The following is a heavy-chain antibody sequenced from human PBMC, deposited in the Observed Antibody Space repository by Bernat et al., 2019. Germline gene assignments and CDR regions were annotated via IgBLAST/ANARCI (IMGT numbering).Heavy chain of an antibody. D-gene: IGHD3-10*01. CDR3: ARDNPNYFGSGNYLHY. CDR1: GYTFTSYA. V-gene: IGHV7-4-1*02. CDR2: INTNTGNP. Sequence: QVQRVQSGSELKKPGASVRGSCKASGYTFTSYAMKWVRQAPGQGLEWMGRINTNTGNPTYAQGFTGRFVFSLDTSVSAAYLQITNLKAEDTAVYYCARDNPNYFGSGNYLHYLGQGTLVTVSS. J-gene: IGHJ4*02.